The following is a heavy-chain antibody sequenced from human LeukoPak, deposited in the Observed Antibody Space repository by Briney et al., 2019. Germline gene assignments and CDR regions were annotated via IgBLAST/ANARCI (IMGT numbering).Heavy chain of an antibody. CDR3: ARGIAAAGTRGMDV. CDR1: GGSFSGYY. Sequence: SETLSLTCAVYGGSFSGYYWSWIRRPPGKGLEWIGEINHSGSTNYNPSLKSRVTISVDTSKNQFSLKLSSVTAADTAVYYCARGIAAAGTRGMDVWGKGTTVTVSS. V-gene: IGHV4-34*01. D-gene: IGHD6-13*01. CDR2: INHSGST. J-gene: IGHJ6*04.